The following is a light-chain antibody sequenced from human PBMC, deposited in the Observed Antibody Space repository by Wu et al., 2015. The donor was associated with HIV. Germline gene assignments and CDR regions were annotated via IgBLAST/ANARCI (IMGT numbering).Light chain of an antibody. CDR2: GAS. CDR1: QSVSSNS. CDR3: QHYGTSMYS. J-gene: IGKJ2*03. Sequence: EIVLTQSPGTLSLSPGERVTLSCRASQSVSSNSLAWYQQKPGQAPRLVIYGASSRATGIPDRFSGSGSGTDFMLTISRLEPEDFAVYYCQHYGTSMYSFGQGTKLEIK. V-gene: IGKV3-20*01.